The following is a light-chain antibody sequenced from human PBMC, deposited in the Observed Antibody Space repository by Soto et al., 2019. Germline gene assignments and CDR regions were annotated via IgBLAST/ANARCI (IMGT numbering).Light chain of an antibody. J-gene: IGKJ2*01. V-gene: IGKV1-39*01. CDR3: QQSYITPYT. CDR1: QSISVH. CDR2: AAS. Sequence: DIQMTQSPSSLSASVGDTVTITCRASQSISVHLNWYQQKPGKVPKLLIYAASTLQGGVPSSFSGSGSETDFARTISSLQPEDFAPYYWQQSYITPYTFGQGTKLQIK.